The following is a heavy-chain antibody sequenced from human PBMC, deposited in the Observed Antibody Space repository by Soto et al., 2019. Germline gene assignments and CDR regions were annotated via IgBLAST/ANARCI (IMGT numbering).Heavy chain of an antibody. D-gene: IGHD3-10*01. CDR1: GYRFTSYW. CDR2: IYPGDSDT. CDR3: AGGGVRGVITRTRDYYGMDV. Sequence: PGESLKISCKGSGYRFTSYWIGWVRQMPGKGLEWMGIIYPGDSDTRYSPFFQGQVTISADKSISTAYLQWSSLKASDTAMYYCAGGGVRGVITRTRDYYGMDVWGQGTTVTVSS. V-gene: IGHV5-51*01. J-gene: IGHJ6*02.